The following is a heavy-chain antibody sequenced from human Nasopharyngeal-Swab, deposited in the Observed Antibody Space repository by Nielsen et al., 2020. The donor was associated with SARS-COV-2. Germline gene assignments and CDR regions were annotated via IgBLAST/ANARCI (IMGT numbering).Heavy chain of an antibody. CDR2: IKQDGSEK. Sequence: ESLKISCAASGFTFSSYWMSWVRQAPGKGLEWVANIKQDGSEKYYVDSVKGRFTISRDNAKNSLYLQMNSLRAEDTAVYYCASSEMATMNFDYWGQGTLVTVSS. V-gene: IGHV3-7*03. CDR3: ASSEMATMNFDY. D-gene: IGHD5-24*01. J-gene: IGHJ4*02. CDR1: GFTFSSYW.